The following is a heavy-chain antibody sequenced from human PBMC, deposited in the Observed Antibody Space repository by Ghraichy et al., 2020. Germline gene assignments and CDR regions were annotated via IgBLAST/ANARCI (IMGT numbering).Heavy chain of an antibody. J-gene: IGHJ4*02. CDR2: IGYNGVDT. V-gene: IGHV3-23*01. D-gene: IGHD2-15*01. CDR3: AKYGSGTCYSGVDF. Sequence: VSSIGYNGVDTYYADSLRSRFVISSENFKNTLYLQMNSLRVEDTAVYYCAKYGSGTCYSGVDFWSQGVMVTVSS.